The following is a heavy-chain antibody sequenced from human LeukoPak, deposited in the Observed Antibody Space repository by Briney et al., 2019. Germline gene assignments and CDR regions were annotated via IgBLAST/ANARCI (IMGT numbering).Heavy chain of an antibody. Sequence: QPGRSLRLSCAASGFTFSSYAMSWVRHAPGKGLEWVSAISVSGGSTYYADSAKGRFTISRDNSKNTLYLQMNSLRAEDTAVYYCAKEGLLRFLEWLLYRGAFDYWGQGSLVTVSS. J-gene: IGHJ4*02. CDR3: AKEGLLRFLEWLLYRGAFDY. V-gene: IGHV3-23*01. D-gene: IGHD3-3*01. CDR2: ISVSGGST. CDR1: GFTFSSYA.